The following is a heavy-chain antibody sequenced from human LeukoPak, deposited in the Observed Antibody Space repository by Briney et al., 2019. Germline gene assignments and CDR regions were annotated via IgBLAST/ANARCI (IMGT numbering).Heavy chain of an antibody. J-gene: IGHJ6*03. V-gene: IGHV3-20*04. CDR3: ARADSSIAARLSRSSIFNYYYYMDV. CDR2: INWNGGST. Sequence: GGSLRLSCAASGFTFDDYGMSWVRQAPGKGLEWVSGINWNGGSTDYADSVKGRFTISRDNAKNSLYLQMNSLRAEDTAVYYCARADSSIAARLSRSSIFNYYYYMDVWGKGTTVTVSS. D-gene: IGHD6-6*01. CDR1: GFTFDDYG.